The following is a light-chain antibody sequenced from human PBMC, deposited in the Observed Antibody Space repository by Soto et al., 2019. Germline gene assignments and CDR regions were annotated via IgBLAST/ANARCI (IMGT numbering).Light chain of an antibody. Sequence: HSVLTQPPSVSAAPGQKVTISCSGSSSNIGNNHASWYQHLPGTAPKLLIFDNDKRPSGIPDRFSGSKSGTSATLGITGLQTGDEADYYCGTWDSSLSAWVFGGGTKVTVL. CDR1: SSNIGNNH. CDR3: GTWDSSLSAWV. V-gene: IGLV1-51*01. J-gene: IGLJ3*02. CDR2: DND.